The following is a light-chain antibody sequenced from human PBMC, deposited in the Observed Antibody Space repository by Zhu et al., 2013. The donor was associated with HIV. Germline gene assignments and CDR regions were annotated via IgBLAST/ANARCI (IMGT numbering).Light chain of an antibody. J-gene: IGKJ1*01. CDR1: QSVSSN. CDR3: QQTYSGRT. Sequence: EIVLTQSPATLSLSPGERATLSCRASQSVSSNLAWYQQKPGQAPRLLIYGASTRATGIPARFSGSGSGTEFTLTISGLQPEDFATYYCQQTYSGRTFGQGDQGGDQT. CDR2: GAS. V-gene: IGKV3-15*01.